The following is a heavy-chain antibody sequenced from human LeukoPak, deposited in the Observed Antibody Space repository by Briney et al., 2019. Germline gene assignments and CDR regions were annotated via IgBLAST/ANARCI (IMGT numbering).Heavy chain of an antibody. CDR3: ARGPHPGVTYY. Sequence: VSVQVSCQASGYTLTRYYMHGVRPAPGQGLEWMGILNPSGGSTSYAQKFQGRVTMTRDMSTSTVYMELSSLRSEDTAVYYCARGPHPGVTYYWGQGTLVTVSS. V-gene: IGHV1-46*01. CDR1: GYTLTRYY. J-gene: IGHJ4*02. D-gene: IGHD3-10*01. CDR2: LNPSGGST.